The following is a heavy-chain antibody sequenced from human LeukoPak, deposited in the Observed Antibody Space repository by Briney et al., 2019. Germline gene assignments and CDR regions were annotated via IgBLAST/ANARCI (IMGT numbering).Heavy chain of an antibody. D-gene: IGHD4-23*01. Sequence: SETLSLTCAVYGGSFSGYYWSWIRQPPGKGLEWIGEINHSGSTNYNPPLKSRVTISVDRPKNQFSLKLSSVTAADTAVYYCAREMMTTVADDAFDIWGQGTMVTVSS. CDR1: GGSFSGYY. J-gene: IGHJ3*02. V-gene: IGHV4-34*01. CDR2: INHSGST. CDR3: AREMMTTVADDAFDI.